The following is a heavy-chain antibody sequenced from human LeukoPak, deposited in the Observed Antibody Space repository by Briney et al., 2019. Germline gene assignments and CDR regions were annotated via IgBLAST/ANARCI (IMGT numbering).Heavy chain of an antibody. CDR1: GGTFNIHA. J-gene: IGHJ4*02. D-gene: IGHD6-13*01. V-gene: IGHV1-69*01. Sequence: SVKVSCKTSGGTFNIHAINWVRQAPGPGLEWMGVIIPIFGTANYAQKFVGRVTITADESTSTAYMEMNSLTSEDTAVYYCSRERAAAGGGDYWGQGTLVTVSS. CDR3: SRERAAAGGGDY. CDR2: IIPIFGTA.